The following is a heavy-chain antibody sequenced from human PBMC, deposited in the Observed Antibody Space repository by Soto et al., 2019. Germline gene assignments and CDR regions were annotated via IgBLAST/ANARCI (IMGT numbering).Heavy chain of an antibody. CDR3: ARGLGRYSSSRDDALDI. CDR2: INPNSGGT. CDR1: GYTFTGYY. Sequence: ASVKVSCKASGYTFTGYYMHWVRQAPGQGLEWMGWINPNSGGTNYAQKFQGWVTMTRDTSISTAYMELSRLRSDDTAVYYCARGLGRYSSSRDDALDIWGQGTMVTVSS. J-gene: IGHJ3*02. D-gene: IGHD6-13*01. V-gene: IGHV1-2*04.